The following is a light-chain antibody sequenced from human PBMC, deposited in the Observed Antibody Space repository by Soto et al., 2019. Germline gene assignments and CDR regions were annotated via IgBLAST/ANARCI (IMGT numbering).Light chain of an antibody. CDR1: SRDICGYKY. Sequence: QSALTQPASVSGSLVQSITISCTGTSRDICGYKYVSWYQQHPGKAPKLIIFEVSNRPSGVSDRFSGSNSGNTASLTISGLQAEDEADYYCTSYSRYXVLVVGGGTK. V-gene: IGLV2-14*01. CDR3: TSYSRYXVLV. J-gene: IGLJ3*02. CDR2: EVS.